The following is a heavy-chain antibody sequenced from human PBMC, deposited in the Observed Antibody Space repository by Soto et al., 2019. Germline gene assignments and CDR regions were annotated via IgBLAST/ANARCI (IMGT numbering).Heavy chain of an antibody. D-gene: IGHD1-1*01. CDR1: GGTSSSYA. Sequence: SVKVSCKASGGTSSSYAISWVRQAPGQGLEWMGGIIPIFGTANYAQKFQGRVTITADESTSTAYMELSCLSSEDTAVYYCARADDVVLFDYWGQGTLVTVSS. CDR3: ARADDVVLFDY. J-gene: IGHJ4*02. V-gene: IGHV1-69*13. CDR2: IIPIFGTA.